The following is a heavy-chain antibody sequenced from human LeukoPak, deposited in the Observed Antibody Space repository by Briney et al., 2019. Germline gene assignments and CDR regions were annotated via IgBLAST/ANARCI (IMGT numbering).Heavy chain of an antibody. J-gene: IGHJ5*02. D-gene: IGHD6-13*01. CDR2: ISYDGSNK. V-gene: IGHV3-30*03. CDR1: GFTFSSYG. Sequence: PGRSLSLSCAASGFTFSSYGMHWVRQAPGKGLEWVAVISYDGSNKYYADSVKGRFTISRDNSKNTLYLQMNSLRAEDTAVYYCARDRDIAAAGPYNWFDPWGQGTLVTVSS. CDR3: ARDRDIAAAGPYNWFDP.